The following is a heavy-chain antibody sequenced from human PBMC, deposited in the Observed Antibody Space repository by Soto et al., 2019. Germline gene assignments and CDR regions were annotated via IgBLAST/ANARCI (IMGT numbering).Heavy chain of an antibody. CDR3: AKAQDLYGSGSYYTFDY. Sequence: PGGSLRLSCAASGFTFSSYSMNWVRQAPGKGLEWVSYISSSSSTIYYADSVKGRFTISRDNSKNTLYLQMNSLRVEDTALYYCAKAQDLYGSGSYYTFDYWGQGTLVTVSS. D-gene: IGHD3-10*01. CDR2: ISSSSSTI. V-gene: IGHV3-48*01. J-gene: IGHJ4*02. CDR1: GFTFSSYS.